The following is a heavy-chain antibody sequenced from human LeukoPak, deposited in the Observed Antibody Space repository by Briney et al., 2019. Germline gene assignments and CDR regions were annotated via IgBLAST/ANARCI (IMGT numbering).Heavy chain of an antibody. CDR3: ARWRWAQSEFEY. J-gene: IGHJ4*02. Sequence: PRGSPRLSSTASRFTSRTYWKSWVREGPGKGLEWVASIKGDGSYTEYVDSVKGRFTISRDNAKNPVYLQMISLRVEDTAVYYCARWRWAQSEFEYWGRGTLVTVSS. V-gene: IGHV3-7*02. CDR1: RFTSRTYW. D-gene: IGHD5-24*01. CDR2: IKGDGSYT.